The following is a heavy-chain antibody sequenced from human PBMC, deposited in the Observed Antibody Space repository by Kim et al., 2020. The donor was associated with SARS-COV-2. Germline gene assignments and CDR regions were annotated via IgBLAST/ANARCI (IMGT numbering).Heavy chain of an antibody. CDR2: IDTGTGDT. Sequence: ASVKVSCKASGYRFRSYPMHWVRQAPGQRLEWVGYIDTGTGDTRYSQTFQGRVTITEDTSATTAYMDLSGLRSDDTAVYFCVRGFSGDSQYFDYWGQGTLLTVSS. CDR3: VRGFSGDSQYFDY. J-gene: IGHJ4*02. D-gene: IGHD4-17*01. V-gene: IGHV1-3*04. CDR1: GYRFRSYP.